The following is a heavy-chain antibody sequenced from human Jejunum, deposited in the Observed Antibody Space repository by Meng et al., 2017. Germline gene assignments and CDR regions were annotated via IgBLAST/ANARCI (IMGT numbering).Heavy chain of an antibody. CDR1: GFTFSSYA. J-gene: IGHJ4*02. Sequence: VQLLELGGGLVQPGGSLRLSCAASGFTFSSYAMSWVRRAPGKGLEWVSTISPGGGTTYYADSVKGRFTISRDNSMNTLSLQMNSLSADDTAVYYCAKTHWLDYWGQGTLVTVSS. D-gene: IGHD1-1*01. CDR3: AKTHWLDY. V-gene: IGHV3-23*01. CDR2: ISPGGGTT.